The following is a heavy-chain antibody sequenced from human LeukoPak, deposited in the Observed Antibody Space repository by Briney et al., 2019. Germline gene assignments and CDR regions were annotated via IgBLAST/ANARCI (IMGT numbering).Heavy chain of an antibody. J-gene: IGHJ3*02. CDR2: IYYSGST. CDR3: ASSTYYYDSSGYYDCAFDI. Sequence: PSQTLSLTCAVSGGSISSGGYSWSWIRQPPGKGLEWIGSIYYSGSTYYNPSLKSRVTISVDTSKNQFSLKLSSVTAADTAVYYCASSTYYYDSSGYYDCAFDIWGQGTMVTVSS. CDR1: GGSISSGGYS. V-gene: IGHV4-30-2*03. D-gene: IGHD3-22*01.